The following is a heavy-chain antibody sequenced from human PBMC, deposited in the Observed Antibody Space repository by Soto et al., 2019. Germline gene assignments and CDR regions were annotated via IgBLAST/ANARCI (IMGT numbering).Heavy chain of an antibody. CDR1: GDSVSRNSVT. J-gene: IGHJ6*02. CDR2: TYYRSKWFN. D-gene: IGHD5-12*01. CDR3: ARGDERLNNYYSMDV. V-gene: IGHV6-1*01. Sequence: QTLSLTCAISGDSVSRNSVTWSWIRQSPSRGLEWLGRTYYRSKWFNDYAVSVKSRITINPDTSKNQFSLQLNSVTPEDSAVYFCARGDERLNNYYSMDVWGQGTTVTVSS.